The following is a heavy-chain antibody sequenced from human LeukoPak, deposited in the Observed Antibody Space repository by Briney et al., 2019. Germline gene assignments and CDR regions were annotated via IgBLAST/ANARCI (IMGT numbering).Heavy chain of an antibody. V-gene: IGHV1-69*04. CDR3: ARENSGSYYRWFDP. D-gene: IGHD1-26*01. CDR1: GGTFSSYT. J-gene: IGHJ5*02. Sequence: SVKVSCKASGGTFSSYTISWVRQAPGRGLEWMGRIIPILGIANYAQKFQGRVTITADKSTSTAYMELSSLRSEDTAVYYCARENSGSYYRWFDPWGQGTLVTVSS. CDR2: IIPILGIA.